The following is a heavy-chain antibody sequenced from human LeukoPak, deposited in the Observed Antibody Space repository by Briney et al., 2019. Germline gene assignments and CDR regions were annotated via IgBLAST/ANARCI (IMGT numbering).Heavy chain of an antibody. D-gene: IGHD3-22*01. Sequence: SETLSLTCTVSGGSISSSSYYWGWIRQPPGKGLEWIGSIYYSGSTYYNPSLKSRVTISVDTSKNQFSLKLSSVTAADTAVYYCARHDPKSYYYDSSGPFDYWGQGALVTVSS. J-gene: IGHJ4*02. CDR1: GGSISSSSYY. CDR3: ARHDPKSYYYDSSGPFDY. CDR2: IYYSGST. V-gene: IGHV4-39*01.